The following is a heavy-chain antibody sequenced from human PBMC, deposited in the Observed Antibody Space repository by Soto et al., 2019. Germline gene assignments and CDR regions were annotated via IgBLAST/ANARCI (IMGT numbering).Heavy chain of an antibody. CDR3: AKKGYCSGGSCYAFDY. D-gene: IGHD2-15*01. CDR2: TSGSGVGT. V-gene: IGHV3-23*01. J-gene: IGHJ4*02. CDR1: GFTLSSYA. Sequence: SLRLSCAASGFTLSSYAMSWVRQAPGKGLEWVAATSGSGVGTYYADSVKGRFTISRDNSKNTIYLQMNSLRVEDTAVYYCAKKGYCSGGSCYAFDYWGQGTLVTVSS.